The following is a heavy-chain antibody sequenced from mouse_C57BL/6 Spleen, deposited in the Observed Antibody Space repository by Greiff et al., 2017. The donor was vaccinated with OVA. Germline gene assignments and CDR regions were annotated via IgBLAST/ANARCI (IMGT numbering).Heavy chain of an antibody. V-gene: IGHV1-61*01. D-gene: IGHD2-4*01. CDR3: ASRYDYDGFAY. Sequence: QVQLQQSGAELVRPGSSVKLSCKASGYTFTSYWMDWVKQRPGRGLEWIGNIYPSDGETHYNQKFKDKATLTVDKSSSTAYMQLSSLTSEDSAVDYCASRYDYDGFAYWGQGTLVTVSA. CDR2: IYPSDGET. CDR1: GYTFTSYW. J-gene: IGHJ3*01.